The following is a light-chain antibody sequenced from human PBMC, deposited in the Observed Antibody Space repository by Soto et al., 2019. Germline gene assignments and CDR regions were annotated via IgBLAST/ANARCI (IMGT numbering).Light chain of an antibody. Sequence: DIQMTQSPSSLSAYVGDRVTITCQASQDINSYLIWYQQKPGKVPKVLIYDASNLETGVPSRFSGSGSDTDFAFTISSLQPEDIATYYCQQYASLPLTFGGGTKVHI. CDR3: QQYASLPLT. CDR2: DAS. J-gene: IGKJ4*01. CDR1: QDINSY. V-gene: IGKV1-33*01.